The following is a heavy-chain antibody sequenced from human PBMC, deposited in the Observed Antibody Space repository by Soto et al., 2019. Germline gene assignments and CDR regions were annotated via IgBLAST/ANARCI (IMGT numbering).Heavy chain of an antibody. CDR2: ISAYNGNT. V-gene: IGHV1-18*01. Sequence: QVQLVQSGAEVKKPGASVKVSCKASGYTFTSYGISWVRQAPGQGLEWMGWISAYNGNTNYAQKRQGRVTMTTATSTRTAYMELRSLRSDDTAVYYCARDLSQQWRVRGGDYYYFYLGVWGKGTTVTVSS. CDR1: GYTFTSYG. J-gene: IGHJ6*03. CDR3: ARDLSQQWRVRGGDYYYFYLGV. D-gene: IGHD6-19*01.